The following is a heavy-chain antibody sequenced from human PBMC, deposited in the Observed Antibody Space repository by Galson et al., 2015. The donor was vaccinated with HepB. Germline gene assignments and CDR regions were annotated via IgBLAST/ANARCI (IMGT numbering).Heavy chain of an antibody. CDR1: GYTFTSYA. CDR3: ARSDDYGDIVPWFDY. V-gene: IGHV1-3*01. Sequence: SVKVSCKASGYTFTSYAMHWVRQAPGQRLEWMGWINAGNGNTKYSQRFQGRVTMTTDTSTSTAYMELRSLRSDDTAVYYCARSDDYGDIVPWFDYWGQGTLVTVSS. J-gene: IGHJ4*02. D-gene: IGHD4-17*01. CDR2: INAGNGNT.